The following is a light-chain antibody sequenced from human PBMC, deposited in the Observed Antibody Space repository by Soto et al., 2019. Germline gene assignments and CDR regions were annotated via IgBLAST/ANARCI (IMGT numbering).Light chain of an antibody. CDR2: EVS. Sequence: QSVLTQPASVSGSPGQSITISCTGTSSDVGGYNYVSWYQQHPGKAPKLMIYEVSNRPSGVSNRFSGSKSGNTASLTISGLQAEDEADYYCSSYTSSSLYVFGTGPKVT. J-gene: IGLJ1*01. V-gene: IGLV2-14*01. CDR3: SSYTSSSLYV. CDR1: SSDVGGYNY.